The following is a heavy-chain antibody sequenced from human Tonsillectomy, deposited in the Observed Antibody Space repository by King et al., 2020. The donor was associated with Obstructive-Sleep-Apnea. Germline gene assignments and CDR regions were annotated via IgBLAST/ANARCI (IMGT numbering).Heavy chain of an antibody. Sequence: QVQLVESGGGVVQPGRSLRLSCAASGFTFSSYDMHWVRQAPGKGLEWVALISDDGSIKYNEDSVKGRFTISRDNSKNTLYLQMNSLRAEDTAVYYCAKAMAQGGGYDFFFEYWGQGTLVTVSS. V-gene: IGHV3-30*18. D-gene: IGHD5-12*01. J-gene: IGHJ4*02. CDR1: GFTFSSYD. CDR3: AKAMAQGGGYDFFFEY. CDR2: ISDDGSIK.